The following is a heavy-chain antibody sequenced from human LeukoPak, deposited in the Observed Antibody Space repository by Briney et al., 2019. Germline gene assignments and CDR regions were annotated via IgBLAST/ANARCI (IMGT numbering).Heavy chain of an antibody. CDR2: IYYSGST. D-gene: IGHD3-22*01. V-gene: IGHV4-59*12. Sequence: SETLSLTCTVSGGSISSYYWSWIRQPPGKGLEWIGYIYYSGSTNYNPSLKSRVTISVDTSKNQFALKLSSVTAADTAVYYCARDYVRSGYYYWFDPWGQGTLATVSS. CDR1: GGSISSYY. J-gene: IGHJ5*02. CDR3: ARDYVRSGYYYWFDP.